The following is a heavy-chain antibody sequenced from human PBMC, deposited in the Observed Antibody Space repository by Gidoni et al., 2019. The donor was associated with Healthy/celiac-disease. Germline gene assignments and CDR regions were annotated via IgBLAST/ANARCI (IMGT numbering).Heavy chain of an antibody. J-gene: IGHJ3*02. D-gene: IGHD6-19*01. CDR1: GFTFSSYS. CDR2: ISSSSSTI. V-gene: IGHV3-48*01. Sequence: EVQLVESVGGLVQPEGSLRPSCAASGFTFSSYSRNWVRQAPGKGLEWVSYISSSSSTIYYADSVKGRFTISRDNAKNSLYLQMNSLRAEDTAVYYCARAMGMGWGHDAFDIWGQGTMVTVSS. CDR3: ARAMGMGWGHDAFDI.